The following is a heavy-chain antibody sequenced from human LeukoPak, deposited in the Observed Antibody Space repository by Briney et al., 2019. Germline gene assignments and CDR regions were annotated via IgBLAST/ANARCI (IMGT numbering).Heavy chain of an antibody. Sequence: SETLSLTCAVYGGSFSGYYWSWIRQPPGKGLEWIGEINHSGSTNYNPSLKSRVTISVDTSKNQFSLKLSSVTAADTVVYYCARMGRAAMYYYDSSDPHRYFDLWGRGTLVTVSS. CDR1: GGSFSGYY. D-gene: IGHD3-22*01. CDR3: ARMGRAAMYYYDSSDPHRYFDL. CDR2: INHSGST. V-gene: IGHV4-34*01. J-gene: IGHJ2*01.